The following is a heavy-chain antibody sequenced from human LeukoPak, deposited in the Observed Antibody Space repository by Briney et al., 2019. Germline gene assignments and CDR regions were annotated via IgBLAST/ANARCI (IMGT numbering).Heavy chain of an antibody. Sequence: PGRSLRLSCAASGFTFSNYGMHWVRQAPGKGLEWVAVISYDGSNKYYADSVKGRFTISRDNSKNTLYLQMNSLRAEDTAVYYCAKGLGYYDSSGSPFDYWGQGTLVTVSS. CDR3: AKGLGYYDSSGSPFDY. CDR2: ISYDGSNK. D-gene: IGHD3-22*01. CDR1: GFTFSNYG. V-gene: IGHV3-30*18. J-gene: IGHJ4*02.